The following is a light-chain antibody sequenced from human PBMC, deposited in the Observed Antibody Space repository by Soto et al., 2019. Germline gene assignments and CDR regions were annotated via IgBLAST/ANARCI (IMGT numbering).Light chain of an antibody. J-gene: IGLJ1*01. V-gene: IGLV1-47*01. CDR2: KTN. CDR1: NSNVGIGY. Sequence: QSVLAQPPSASGTPGQRVTMSCSGKNSNVGIGYVYWYQQLPGSAPKLLIYKTNQRPSGVPDRFSGSKSSNTASLTVSGLQAEDEADYYCSSYAGSNNFVFGTGTKVTVL. CDR3: SSYAGSNNFV.